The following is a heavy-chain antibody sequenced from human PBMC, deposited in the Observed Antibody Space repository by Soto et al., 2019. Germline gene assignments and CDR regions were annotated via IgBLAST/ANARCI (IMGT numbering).Heavy chain of an antibody. CDR2: IYYSGST. CDR3: ARGGVVVDDDGAFDI. CDR1: GGSISSYY. Sequence: PSETLSLTCTVSGGSISSYYWSWIRQPPGKGLEWIGYIYYSGSTNYNPSLKSRVTISVDTSKNQFSLKLSSVTAADTAVYYCARGGVVVDDDGAFDIWGQGTMVTVSS. V-gene: IGHV4-59*01. J-gene: IGHJ3*02. D-gene: IGHD3-22*01.